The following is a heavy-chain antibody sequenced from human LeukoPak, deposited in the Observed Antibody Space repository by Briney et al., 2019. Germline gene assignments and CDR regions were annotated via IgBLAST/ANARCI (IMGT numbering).Heavy chain of an antibody. Sequence: NTSETLSLTCTVSGASISNYYWTWIRQPAGKGLEWIGRMYSSGSTIYNPSLKSRVTMSVDTSKNQFSLTLTSVTAADTAVYYCARTRSYYMDVWAKGTTVTVSS. J-gene: IGHJ6*03. CDR2: MYSSGST. D-gene: IGHD6-19*01. CDR3: ARTRSYYMDV. V-gene: IGHV4-4*07. CDR1: GASISNYY.